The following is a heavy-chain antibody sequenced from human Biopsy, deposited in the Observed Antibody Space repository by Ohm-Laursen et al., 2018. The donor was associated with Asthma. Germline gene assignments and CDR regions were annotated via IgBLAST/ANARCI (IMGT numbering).Heavy chain of an antibody. CDR2: INLNDNK. J-gene: IGHJ4*02. CDR1: GFSFTTYGVG. CDR3: AHRRHGPSVEYYYDSSGYSPFDW. V-gene: IGHV2-5*01. D-gene: IGHD3-22*01. Sequence: TQTLTLTCTFSGFSFTTYGVGVGWIRQSPGKALEWLALINLNDNKRYSPSLKNRLTVTKDTSKNQVVLTLTNMDPVDTATYYCAHRRHGPSVEYYYDSSGYSPFDWWGQGSLVTVSS.